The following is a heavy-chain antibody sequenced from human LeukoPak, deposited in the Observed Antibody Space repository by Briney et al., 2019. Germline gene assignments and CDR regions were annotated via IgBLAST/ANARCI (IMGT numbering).Heavy chain of an antibody. CDR3: ARAHTTVITHFDY. Sequence: GGSLRLSCAASGFTFSSYEMNWVRQAPGKGLEWVSYISSSGSTIYYADSVKGRFTISRDNAKNSLYLQMNSLRAEDTAVYYCARAHTTVITHFDYWGQGTLVTVSS. V-gene: IGHV3-48*03. D-gene: IGHD4-17*01. J-gene: IGHJ4*02. CDR2: ISSSGSTI. CDR1: GFTFSSYE.